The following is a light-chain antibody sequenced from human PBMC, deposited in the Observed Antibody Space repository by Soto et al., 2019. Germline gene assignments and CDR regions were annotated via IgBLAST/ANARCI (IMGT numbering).Light chain of an antibody. CDR3: QQANSFPFT. CDR1: QIIGSW. Sequence: DIQMTQSPSSVSASIGDRVTITCRASQIIGSWLAWYQQKPGKAPTLLIYAASSLQSGVPSRFSGSGSGTDFTLTITSLQAEDFAAYYCQQANSFPFTFGPGTKVDIK. V-gene: IGKV1-12*02. CDR2: AAS. J-gene: IGKJ3*01.